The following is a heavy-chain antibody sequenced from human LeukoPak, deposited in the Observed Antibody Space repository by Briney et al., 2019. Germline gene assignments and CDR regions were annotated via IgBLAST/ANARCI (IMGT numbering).Heavy chain of an antibody. Sequence: GGSLRLSCAASGFTFSSYAMHWVRQAPGKGLEWVAVISYDGSNKYYADSVKGRFTISRDNAKNSLYLQMNSLRAEDTAVYYCARGLLDWGQGTLVTVSS. CDR2: ISYDGSNK. V-gene: IGHV3-30-3*01. CDR3: ARGLLD. J-gene: IGHJ4*02. CDR1: GFTFSSYA.